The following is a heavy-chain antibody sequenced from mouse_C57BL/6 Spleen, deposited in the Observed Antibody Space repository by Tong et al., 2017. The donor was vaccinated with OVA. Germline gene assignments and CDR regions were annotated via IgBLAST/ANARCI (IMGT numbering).Heavy chain of an antibody. CDR2: ISDGCSYT. J-gene: IGHJ3*01. V-gene: IGHV5-4*02. D-gene: IGHD2-10*02. CDR1: TFSDYY. CDR3: ARRPSIVTTGCAY. Sequence: TFSDYYMYWVRQTPEKRLEWVATISDGCSYTYYPDSVKWRFTISRDNAKNRLYLQMSSLKSEDTAMYYCARRPSIVTTGCAYWGQGTLVTVSA.